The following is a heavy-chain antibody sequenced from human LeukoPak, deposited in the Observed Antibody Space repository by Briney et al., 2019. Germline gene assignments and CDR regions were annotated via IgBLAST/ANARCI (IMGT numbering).Heavy chain of an antibody. CDR1: GFTFSSYD. D-gene: IGHD6-6*01. CDR2: IGTAGDT. CDR3: ARDISVAREGWFDP. Sequence: GGSLRLSCAASGFTFSSYDMHWVRQATGKGLEWVSAIGTAGDTYYPGSVKGRFTISRENAKNSLYLQMNSLRAEDTAVYYCARDISVAREGWFDPWGQGTLVTVS. V-gene: IGHV3-13*01. J-gene: IGHJ5*02.